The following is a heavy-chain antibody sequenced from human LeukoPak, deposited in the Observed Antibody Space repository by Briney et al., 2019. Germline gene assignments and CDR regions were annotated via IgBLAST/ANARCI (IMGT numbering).Heavy chain of an antibody. CDR2: VSYEGTIK. V-gene: IGHV3-30*03. CDR3: QPTPLKGTVSLPVNWFDP. J-gene: IGHJ5*02. D-gene: IGHD4-17*01. Sequence: GGSLRLSCAASGFAFSNFAMHWVRQAPGKGLEWVAVVSYEGTIKYYSDSAKGRFTISRDNSKNTLYLQMNSLRAEDTAVYYCQPTPLKGTVSLPVNWFDPWGQGTLVTVSS. CDR1: GFAFSNFA.